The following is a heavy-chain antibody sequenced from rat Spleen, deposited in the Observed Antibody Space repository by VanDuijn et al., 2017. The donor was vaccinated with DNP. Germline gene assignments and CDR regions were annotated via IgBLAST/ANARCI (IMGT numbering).Heavy chain of an antibody. CDR2: MLSDGDT. CDR3: TRESRYNSGYDY. J-gene: IGHJ2*01. D-gene: IGHD4-3*01. V-gene: IGHV2-32*01. Sequence: QVQLKESGPGLVQPSQTLSLTCTVSGFSLTSFHVHWVRQPPGKGLEWMGVMLSDGDTSYNSALKSRLSISRDTSKNQVFLKMNSLQTDDTGTYYCTRESRYNSGYDYWGQGVMVTVSS. CDR1: GFSLTSFH.